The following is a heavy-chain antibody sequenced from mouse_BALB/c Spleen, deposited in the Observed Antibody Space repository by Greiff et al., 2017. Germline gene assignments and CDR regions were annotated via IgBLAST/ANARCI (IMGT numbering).Heavy chain of an antibody. D-gene: IGHD2-3*01. J-gene: IGHJ2*01. Sequence: QVQLKESGAELVRPGSSVKISCKASGYAFSSYWMNWVKQRPGQGLEWIGQIYPGDGDTNYNGKFKGKATLTADKSSSTAYMQLSSLTSEDSAVYFCARDGYYAFDYWGQGTTLTVSS. CDR3: ARDGYYAFDY. V-gene: IGHV1-80*01. CDR1: GYAFSSYW. CDR2: IYPGDGDT.